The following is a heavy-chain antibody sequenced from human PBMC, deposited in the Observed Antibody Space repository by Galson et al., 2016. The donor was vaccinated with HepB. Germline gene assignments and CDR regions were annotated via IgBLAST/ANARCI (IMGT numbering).Heavy chain of an antibody. V-gene: IGHV5-51*01. CDR2: IYPGDSDT. Sequence: GAEVKKPGESLKISCKASGYNFSKYWIAWVRQMPGKGLEWMGFIYPGDSDTRYSPSFQGQVTISADSSSSTAYLQWSSLKASDTAMYYCARRSRALYYFDTWGQGTLVTVSS. CDR1: GYNFSKYW. CDR3: ARRSRALYYFDT. J-gene: IGHJ4*02.